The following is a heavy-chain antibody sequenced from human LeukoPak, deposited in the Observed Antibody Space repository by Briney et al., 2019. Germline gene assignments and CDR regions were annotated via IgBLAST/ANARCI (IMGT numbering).Heavy chain of an antibody. CDR2: IYPGDSDT. Sequence: GESLKISCKGAGYSFTSYWIGWVRQMPGKGLEWMGIIYPGDSDTRYSPSFQGQVTISADKSISTAYLQWSGLKASDTAMYYCARRFDDSSGLGAFDIWGQGTMVTVSS. V-gene: IGHV5-51*01. CDR3: ARRFDDSSGLGAFDI. J-gene: IGHJ3*02. CDR1: GYSFTSYW. D-gene: IGHD3-22*01.